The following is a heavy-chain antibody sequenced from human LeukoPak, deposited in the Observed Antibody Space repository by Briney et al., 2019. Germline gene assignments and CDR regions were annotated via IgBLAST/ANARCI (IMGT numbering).Heavy chain of an antibody. V-gene: IGHV4-39*01. CDR2: IYYSGST. Sequence: SETLSLTCTVSGGSISSSSYYWGWIRQPPGKGLEWIGSIYYSGSTYYNPSPKSRVTISVDTSKNQFPLKLSSVTAADTAVYYCARQVRDGYNLDYWGQGTLVTVSS. D-gene: IGHD5-24*01. CDR1: GGSISSSSYY. J-gene: IGHJ4*02. CDR3: ARQVRDGYNLDY.